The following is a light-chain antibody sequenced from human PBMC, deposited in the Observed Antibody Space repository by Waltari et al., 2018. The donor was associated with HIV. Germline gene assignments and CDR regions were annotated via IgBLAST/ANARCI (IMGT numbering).Light chain of an antibody. CDR1: QNVNSY. CDR3: QQYQQGPFT. CDR2: DAS. J-gene: IGKJ5*01. Sequence: EIVMTQSPATLSVSPGERVTLSCRAIQNVNSYFGWFQQKPGQAPRLLIYDASSRASDTPGRFRASGSGTVVSLTSSSLRAEDFAVYYGQQYQQGPFTFGRGKRLEIK. V-gene: IGKV3-15*01.